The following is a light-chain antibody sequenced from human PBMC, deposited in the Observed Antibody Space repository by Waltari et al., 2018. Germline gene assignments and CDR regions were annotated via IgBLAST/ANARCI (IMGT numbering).Light chain of an antibody. J-gene: IGKJ3*01. CDR3: QQSYSTLCT. CDR1: QRISSY. CDR2: AAS. Sequence: DIQMTPSPSSLSASVGDRVPITCRASQRISSYLNWYQQKPGKAPKLLTYAASSWQSGVPSRFSGSGSGTDFTLTISSLQPEDFATYYCQQSYSTLCTFGPGTKVDIK. V-gene: IGKV1-39*01.